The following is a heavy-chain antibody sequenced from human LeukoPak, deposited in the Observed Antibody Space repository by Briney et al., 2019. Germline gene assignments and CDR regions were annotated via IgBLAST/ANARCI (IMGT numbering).Heavy chain of an antibody. Sequence: ASETLSLTCTVSGGSMSNYCWSWIRQPPGKGLEWIGYIFYSGSTYSNPSFKNRVTISVDTSKNQFSLRLTSVSTADTAVYYCARYKQTTVTMTGGFGPWGQGTLVIVSS. D-gene: IGHD4-17*01. CDR2: IFYSGST. V-gene: IGHV4-59*01. CDR1: GGSMSNYC. CDR3: ARYKQTTVTMTGGFGP. J-gene: IGHJ5*02.